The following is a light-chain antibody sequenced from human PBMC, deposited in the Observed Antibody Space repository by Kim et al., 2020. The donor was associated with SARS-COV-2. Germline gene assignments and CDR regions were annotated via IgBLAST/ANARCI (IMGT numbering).Light chain of an antibody. CDR2: YDH. Sequence: PGQTASISCGGKNIGTKSVHWYRQRPGQAPILVIHYDHDRPSGISERISASNSGDSATLTISGVEAGDEADYYCQVWDNDSAHRVFGGGTQLTVL. CDR1: NIGTKS. CDR3: QVWDNDSAHRV. V-gene: IGLV3-21*01. J-gene: IGLJ2*01.